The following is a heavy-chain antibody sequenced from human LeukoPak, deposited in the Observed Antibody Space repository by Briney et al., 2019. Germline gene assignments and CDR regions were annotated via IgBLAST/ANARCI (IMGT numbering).Heavy chain of an antibody. CDR1: GGSISSGGYS. V-gene: IGHV4-30-2*05. CDR3: ASGGRDFNFDY. D-gene: IGHD3-16*01. Sequence: SEILSLTCAVSGGSISSGGYSWSWIRQPPGKGLEWIGYIYHSGSTYYNPSLKSRVTISVDTSKNQFSLRLSSVTAADTAVYYCASGGRDFNFDYWGQGTLVTVSS. CDR2: IYHSGST. J-gene: IGHJ4*02.